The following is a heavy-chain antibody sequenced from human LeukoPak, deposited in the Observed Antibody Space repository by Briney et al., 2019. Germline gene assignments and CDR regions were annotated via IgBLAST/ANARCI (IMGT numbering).Heavy chain of an antibody. CDR3: ARGLLSSGWCSVWFDP. Sequence: ASVKVSCKASGYTFTSYGISWVRQAPGQGLEWMGWISAYNGNTNYAQKLQGRVTMTTDTSTSTAYMELRSLRSDDTAVYYCARGLLSSGWCSVWFDPWGQGTLVTVSS. CDR2: ISAYNGNT. CDR1: GYTFTSYG. J-gene: IGHJ5*02. V-gene: IGHV1-18*01. D-gene: IGHD6-19*01.